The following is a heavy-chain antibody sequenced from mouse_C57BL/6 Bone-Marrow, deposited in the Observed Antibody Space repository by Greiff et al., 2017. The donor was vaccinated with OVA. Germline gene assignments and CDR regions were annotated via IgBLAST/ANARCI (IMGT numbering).Heavy chain of an antibody. V-gene: IGHV8-8*01. D-gene: IGHD1-1*01. CDR1: GFSLSTFGMG. Sequence: QVTLKESGPGILQPSQTLSLTCSFSGFSLSTFGMGVGWIRQPSGKGLEWLANIWWDDDKYYNPALKSRLTISKDTSKNQVFLKIANVDTADTATYYAYYVSSYYAMDYWGQGTSVTVSS. J-gene: IGHJ4*01. CDR2: IWWDDDK. CDR3: YYVSSYYAMDY.